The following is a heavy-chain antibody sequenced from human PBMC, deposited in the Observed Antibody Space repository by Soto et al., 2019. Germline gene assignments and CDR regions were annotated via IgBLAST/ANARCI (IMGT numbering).Heavy chain of an antibody. V-gene: IGHV3-30*18. D-gene: IGHD3-3*01. CDR3: AKDLTIFGVDPYYYYGMDV. CDR1: GFTFSSYG. CDR2: ISYDGSNK. J-gene: IGHJ6*02. Sequence: QVQLVESGGGVVQPGRSLRLCCAASGFTFSSYGMHWVRQAPGKGLEWVAVISYDGSNKYYADSVKGRFTISRDNSKNTLYLQMNSLRAEDTAVYYCAKDLTIFGVDPYYYYGMDVWGQGTTVTVSS.